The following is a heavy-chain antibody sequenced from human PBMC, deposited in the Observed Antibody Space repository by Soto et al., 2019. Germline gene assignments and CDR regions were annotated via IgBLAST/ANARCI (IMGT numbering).Heavy chain of an antibody. V-gene: IGHV1-69*06. Sequence: ASVKVSCKASGGTFSSYAISWVRQAPGQGLEWMGGIIPIFGTANYAQKFQGRVTITADKSTSTAYMELSSLRSEDTAVYYCARVRFEDYYGSGSPLGDVWGQGTTVTVSS. J-gene: IGHJ6*02. CDR3: ARVRFEDYYGSGSPLGDV. D-gene: IGHD3-10*01. CDR1: GGTFSSYA. CDR2: IIPIFGTA.